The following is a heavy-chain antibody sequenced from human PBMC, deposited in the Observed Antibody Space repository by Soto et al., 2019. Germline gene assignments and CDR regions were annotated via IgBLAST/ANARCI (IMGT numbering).Heavy chain of an antibody. CDR1: GFTFSSYA. J-gene: IGHJ6*02. Sequence: EVQLSESGGGLVQPGGSLRLSCAASGFTFSSYAMSWVRQAPGKGLEWVSAISGSGGSTYYADSVKGRFTISRDNSKNTLYLQMNSLRAEDTAVYYCATGRGLYYYYGMDVWGQGTTVTVSS. CDR3: ATGRGLYYYYGMDV. V-gene: IGHV3-23*01. CDR2: ISGSGGST. D-gene: IGHD3-10*01.